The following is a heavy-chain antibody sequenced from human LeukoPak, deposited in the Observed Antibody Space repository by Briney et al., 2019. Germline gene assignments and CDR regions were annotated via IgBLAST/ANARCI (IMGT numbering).Heavy chain of an antibody. CDR2: IKSKTDGGTT. CDR3: TPNLFDY. J-gene: IGHJ4*02. CDR1: GITLSPYV. Sequence: GGSLRLSCAASGITLSPYVMSWVRQAPGKGLEWVGRIKSKTDGGTTDYAAPVKGRFTISRDDSKNTLYLQMNSLKTEDTAVYYCTPNLFDYWGQGTLVTVSS. V-gene: IGHV3-15*01.